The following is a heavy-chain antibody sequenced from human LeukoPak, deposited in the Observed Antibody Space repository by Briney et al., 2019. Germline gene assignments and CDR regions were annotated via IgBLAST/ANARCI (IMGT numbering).Heavy chain of an antibody. Sequence: GGSLRLSCAASGFTFSKYGMHWVRQAPGKGLEWLTFIQYDGNNKYYSDSVKGRFTISRDNSKNTLFLQMNSLRAEDTAVYYCAKDKSMVRELDYWGQGTLVTVSS. CDR1: GFTFSKYG. CDR2: IQYDGNNK. CDR3: AKDKSMVRELDY. J-gene: IGHJ4*02. D-gene: IGHD3-10*01. V-gene: IGHV3-30*02.